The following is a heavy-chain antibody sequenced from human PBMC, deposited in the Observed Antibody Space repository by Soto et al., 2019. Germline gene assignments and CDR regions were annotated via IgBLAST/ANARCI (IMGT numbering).Heavy chain of an antibody. J-gene: IGHJ5*02. CDR3: AREGVDAKKWGEWFDH. CDR2: ISSSSSYI. V-gene: IGHV3-21*01. CDR1: GFTFISYS. D-gene: IGHD2-15*01. Sequence: VGSLILSCAASGFTFISYSINLFLQAPVKGLEWVSSISSSSSYIYYADSVKGRFTISRDNAKNSLYLQMNSLRAEDTAVYYCAREGVDAKKWGEWFDHWGQGNLVNVSS.